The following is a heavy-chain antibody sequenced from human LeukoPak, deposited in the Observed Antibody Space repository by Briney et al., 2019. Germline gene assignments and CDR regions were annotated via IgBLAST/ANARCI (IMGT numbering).Heavy chain of an antibody. V-gene: IGHV3-7*01. Sequence: GGSLRLSCVASRFNLGHYWMSWVRQAPGKGLEWVANIKQDEGEKYYVDSVKGRFTISRDNVQNSVYLQMNGLRVEDTAVYFCVRDGDLSTGWYRGPHRSWGQGTLVTVSS. CDR2: IKQDEGEK. J-gene: IGHJ5*02. CDR3: VRDGDLSTGWYRGPHRS. D-gene: IGHD6-19*01. CDR1: RFNLGHYW.